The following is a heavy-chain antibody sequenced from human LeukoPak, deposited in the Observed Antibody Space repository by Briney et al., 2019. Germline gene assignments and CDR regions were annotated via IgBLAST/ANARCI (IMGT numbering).Heavy chain of an antibody. Sequence: SETLSLTCAVYGGSFSDYYWSWIRQPPGKGLEWIGEINHRGSTTYNPSLKSRVTISVGTSKNQFSLKLSSVTAADTAVYYCARPGAGYWGQGTLVTVSS. CDR2: INHRGST. CDR1: GGSFSDYY. CDR3: ARPGAGY. V-gene: IGHV4-34*01. J-gene: IGHJ4*02. D-gene: IGHD4-17*01.